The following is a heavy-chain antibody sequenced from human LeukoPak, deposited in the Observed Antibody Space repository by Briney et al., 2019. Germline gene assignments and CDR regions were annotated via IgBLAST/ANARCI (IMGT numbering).Heavy chain of an antibody. CDR2: INHSGST. J-gene: IGHJ5*02. D-gene: IGHD6-13*01. V-gene: IGHV4-34*01. Sequence: KTSETLSLTCAVYGGSFSGYYWSWIRQPPGKGLEWIGEINHSGSTNYNPSLKSRVTISVDTSKNQFSLKLSSVTAADTAVYYCARGHVSSWTWGQGTLVTVSS. CDR1: GGSFSGYY. CDR3: ARGHVSSWT.